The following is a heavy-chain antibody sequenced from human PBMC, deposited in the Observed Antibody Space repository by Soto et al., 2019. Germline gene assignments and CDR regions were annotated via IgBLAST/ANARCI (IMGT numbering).Heavy chain of an antibody. CDR1: GGSISSGDYY. Sequence: PSETLSLTCTVSGGSISSGDYYWSWIRQPPGKGLEWIGYIYYSGSTYYNPSLKSRVTISVDTSKNQFSLKLSSVTAADTAVYYCARAIAGGGYSGYGPPFAYWGQGTLVTVSS. J-gene: IGHJ4*02. CDR3: ARAIAGGGYSGYGPPFAY. V-gene: IGHV4-30-4*01. D-gene: IGHD5-12*01. CDR2: IYYSGST.